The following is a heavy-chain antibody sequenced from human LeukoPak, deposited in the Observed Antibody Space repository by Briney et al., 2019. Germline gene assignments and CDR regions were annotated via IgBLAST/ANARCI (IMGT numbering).Heavy chain of an antibody. V-gene: IGHV4-59*01. D-gene: IGHD3-10*01. J-gene: IGHJ1*01. CDR3: ASHSYYYT. Sequence: SETLSLTCTVSGGSISTYYLSWIRQPPGKGLEWIGYIYDSGSTKYNPSLEGRVTISVDRSKNQFSLKLTSVTSGDTAVYYCASHSYYYTWGQGTLVTISS. CDR2: IYDSGST. CDR1: GGSISTYY.